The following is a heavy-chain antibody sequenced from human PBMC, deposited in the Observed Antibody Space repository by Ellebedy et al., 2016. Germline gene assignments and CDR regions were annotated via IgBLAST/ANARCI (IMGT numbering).Heavy chain of an antibody. CDR2: IKQDGSEK. CDR3: ARALSPSRPRNYYYYMDV. CDR1: GFTFSSYW. V-gene: IGHV3-7*01. J-gene: IGHJ6*03. Sequence: GESLKISXAASGFTFSSYWMSWVRQAPGKGLEWVANIKQDGSEKYYVDSVKGRFTISRDNAKNSLYLQMNSLRAEDTAVYYCARALSPSRPRNYYYYMDVWGKGTTVTVSS.